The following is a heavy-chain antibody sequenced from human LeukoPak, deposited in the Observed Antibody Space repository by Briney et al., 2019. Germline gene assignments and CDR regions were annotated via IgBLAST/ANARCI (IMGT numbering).Heavy chain of an antibody. Sequence: GGSLRLSCAASGFTFSSYSMNWVRQAPGKGLEWVSSISSSSSYIYYADSVKGRFTISRDNAKNSLYLQMNSLRAEDTAVYYCARSNHGEGVYYYYYYMDVWGKGTTVTVSS. D-gene: IGHD2-21*01. CDR3: ARSNHGEGVYYYYYYMDV. V-gene: IGHV3-21*01. CDR1: GFTFSSYS. J-gene: IGHJ6*03. CDR2: ISSSSSYI.